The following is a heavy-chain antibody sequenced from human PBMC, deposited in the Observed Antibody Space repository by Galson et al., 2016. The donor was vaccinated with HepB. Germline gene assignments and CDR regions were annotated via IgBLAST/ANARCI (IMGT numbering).Heavy chain of an antibody. CDR2: ISAYSGDT. Sequence: SVKVSCKASGYPFTNYGISWVRQAPGQGLEWMGWISAYSGDTNYAQKLQGRVTLTTDTSSSTAYMELRSLRSDDSAVYYCARDQVGYFPYWGQGTLVTVSS. D-gene: IGHD2-2*03. J-gene: IGHJ4*02. V-gene: IGHV1-18*01. CDR3: ARDQVGYFPY. CDR1: GYPFTNYG.